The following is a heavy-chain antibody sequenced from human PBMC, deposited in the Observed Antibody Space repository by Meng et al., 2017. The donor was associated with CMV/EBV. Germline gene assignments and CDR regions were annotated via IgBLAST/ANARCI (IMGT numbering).Heavy chain of an antibody. CDR1: GGSISRGDYY. D-gene: IGHD2-21*02. Sequence: RGAGPGRVKAWQALSLTCTGSGGSISRGDYYWSWIRQPPGKGLEWIGYIYYSGSTYYNPSLKSRVTISVDTSKNQFSLKLSSVTAADTAVYYCAREGDNPFDYWGQGTLVTVSS. CDR3: AREGDNPFDY. CDR2: IYYSGST. J-gene: IGHJ4*02. V-gene: IGHV4-30-4*08.